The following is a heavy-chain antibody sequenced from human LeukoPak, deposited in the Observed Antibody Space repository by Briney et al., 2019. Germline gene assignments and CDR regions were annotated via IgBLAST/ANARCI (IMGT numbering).Heavy chain of an antibody. CDR2: ISWNSGSI. J-gene: IGHJ3*02. D-gene: IGHD2-15*01. Sequence: GGSLRLSCAASGFTFDDYAMHWVRQAPGKGLEWVSGISWNSGSIGYADSVKGRFTISRDNAKNSLYLQMNSLRAEDTALYYCATLMVVAPSDAFDIWGQGTMVTVSS. CDR1: GFTFDDYA. CDR3: ATLMVVAPSDAFDI. V-gene: IGHV3-9*01.